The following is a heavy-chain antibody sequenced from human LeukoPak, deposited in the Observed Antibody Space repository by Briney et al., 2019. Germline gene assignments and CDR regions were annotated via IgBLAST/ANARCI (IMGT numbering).Heavy chain of an antibody. J-gene: IGHJ5*01. D-gene: IGHD1-20*01. CDR3: ARDASNWSAFDS. Sequence: ASVKVSCKASGYTFSGYSMHWVRQAPGQGLEWMGRINPNSGVTYYAQKFQGTVTMTSDTSTTTAYMELSSLTSDDTATYYCARDASNWSAFDSWGQGTLVIVSS. V-gene: IGHV1-2*06. CDR1: GYTFSGYS. CDR2: INPNSGVT.